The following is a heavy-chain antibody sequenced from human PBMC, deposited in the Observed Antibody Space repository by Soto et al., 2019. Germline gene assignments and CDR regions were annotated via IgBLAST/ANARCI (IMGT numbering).Heavy chain of an antibody. V-gene: IGHV3-64D*08. CDR3: VVRGSAFDI. CDR2: ISSDGDTT. D-gene: IGHD3-10*01. Sequence: GGSLRLSCSASGFRFSGDAMHWVRQAPGKGLEFVSGISSDGDTTYYADSVKGRLIISRDNSKNTLYLQMSSVRVEDTAVYYCVVRGSAFDIWGQGARVTVSS. CDR1: GFRFSGDA. J-gene: IGHJ3*02.